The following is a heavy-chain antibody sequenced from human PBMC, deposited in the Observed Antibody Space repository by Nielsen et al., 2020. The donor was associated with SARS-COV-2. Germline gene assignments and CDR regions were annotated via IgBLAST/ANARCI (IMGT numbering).Heavy chain of an antibody. V-gene: IGHV4-30-4*01. D-gene: IGHD3-10*01. CDR3: ARYYYASGSPQPFFDS. Sequence: SETLSLTCTVSGGSISSYYWSWLRQPPGKGLEWIGHIFYTGSAYYSPSLKSRLTISLDASKNQFSLRLTSVTAADTAVYYCARYYYASGSPQPFFDSWGQGTLVTVPS. J-gene: IGHJ4*02. CDR2: IFYTGSA. CDR1: GGSISSYY.